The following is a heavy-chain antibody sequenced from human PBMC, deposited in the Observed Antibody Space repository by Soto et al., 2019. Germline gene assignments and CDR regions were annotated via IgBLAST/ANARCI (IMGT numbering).Heavy chain of an antibody. CDR2: IYYSGST. D-gene: IGHD5-12*01. V-gene: IGHV4-59*08. CDR3: ARRWGYTFDY. Sequence: QVQLQESGPGLVKPSETLSLTCTVSGGSISSYYWSCIRQPPGKGLEWIGHIYYSGSTNYNPSLKSRVTRSVDTSKNQFSLKLSSVTAADTAVYYCARRWGYTFDYWGQGTLVTVSS. CDR1: GGSISSYY. J-gene: IGHJ4*02.